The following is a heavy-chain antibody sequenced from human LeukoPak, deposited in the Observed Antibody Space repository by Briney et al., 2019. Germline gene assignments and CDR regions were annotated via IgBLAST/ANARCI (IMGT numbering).Heavy chain of an antibody. D-gene: IGHD6-6*01. J-gene: IGHJ4*02. CDR2: INHSGST. CDR3: ARAPSSSSAYFDY. CDR1: GGSFSGYY. Sequence: SETLSLTCAVYGGSFSGYYWSWIRQPPGKGLEWIGGINHSGSTNYNPSLKSRVTISVDTSKNRFSLKLSSVTAADTAVYYCARAPSSSSAYFDYWGQGTLVTVSS. V-gene: IGHV4-34*01.